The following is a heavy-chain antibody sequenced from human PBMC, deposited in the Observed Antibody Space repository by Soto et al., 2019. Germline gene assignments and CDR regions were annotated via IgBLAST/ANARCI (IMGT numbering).Heavy chain of an antibody. Sequence: ESGPTLVNPTQTLTLTCTFSGFSLSTGGMGVGWIRQPPGKALEWLALIYWDDDKRYSPSLKSRLTIAKDTSKNQVVLTMTNMDPVDTATYYCVHSRCGGDCLQSYSSHYYYGMDVWGQGTTVTVSS. CDR1: GFSLSTGGMG. CDR2: IYWDDDK. J-gene: IGHJ6*02. V-gene: IGHV2-5*02. CDR3: VHSRCGGDCLQSYSSHYYYGMDV. D-gene: IGHD2-21*02.